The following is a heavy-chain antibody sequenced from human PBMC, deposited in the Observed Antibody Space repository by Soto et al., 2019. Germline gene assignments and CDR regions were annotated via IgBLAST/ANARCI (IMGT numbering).Heavy chain of an antibody. J-gene: IGHJ6*02. CDR2: INLDGSEK. D-gene: IGHD1-26*01. Sequence: GGSLGLSCAASGFTFRTYWLSWVRQVPGKGLEWVANINLDGSEKNYVDSVKGRFTISRDNDRNSLYLQMSSLRDEDTALYYCARDGSTSWYRYGSLATDICGEGATV. V-gene: IGHV3-7*05. CDR3: ARDGSTSWYRYGSLATDI. CDR1: GFTFRTYW.